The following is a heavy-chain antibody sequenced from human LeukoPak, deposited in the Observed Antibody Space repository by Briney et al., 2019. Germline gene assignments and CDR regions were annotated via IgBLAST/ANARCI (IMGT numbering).Heavy chain of an antibody. CDR2: IKADGSEK. D-gene: IGHD3-10*01. CDR3: ARESSVVRGVITDFDY. Sequence: GGSLRLSCAASGFTFTNYWMSWVRQAPGKGLEWVANIKADGSEKFYVDSVKCRFTISRDNAKNSLYLQMNSLRAEDTAVYYCARESSVVRGVITDFDYWGQGTLVTVSS. V-gene: IGHV3-7*01. J-gene: IGHJ4*02. CDR1: GFTFTNYW.